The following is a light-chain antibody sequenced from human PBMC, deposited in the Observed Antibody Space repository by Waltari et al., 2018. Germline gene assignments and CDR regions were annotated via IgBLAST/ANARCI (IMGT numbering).Light chain of an antibody. CDR2: WAS. V-gene: IGKV4-1*01. CDR1: QRLFYSPINKTY. J-gene: IGKJ5*01. Sequence: DIVMTQSPDPLAVSLGERATINCKSSQRLFYSPINKTYLAWYQQKPGQSPKLLIYWASTRESGVPDRFGGSGSGTDFTLTISSLQAEDVAIYYCQQYYSTPPITFGQGTRLEIK. CDR3: QQYYSTPPIT.